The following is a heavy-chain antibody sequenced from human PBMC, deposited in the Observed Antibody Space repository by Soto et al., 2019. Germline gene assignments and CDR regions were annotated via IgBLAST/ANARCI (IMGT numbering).Heavy chain of an antibody. J-gene: IGHJ6*02. Sequence: QVQLVQSGADLKKPGASVQVSCKTSGYTFSNYAINWVRQAPGQGLEWMGWISFYNSYNGDTKYARMLQDRLTMTIDTSTATAYMELRSLRSDDTAVYYCARSELERGEVGYYGMDVWGQGTTVTVSS. CDR1: GYTFSNYA. D-gene: IGHD3-16*01. CDR3: ARSELERGEVGYYGMDV. V-gene: IGHV1-18*04. CDR2: ISFYNSYNGDT.